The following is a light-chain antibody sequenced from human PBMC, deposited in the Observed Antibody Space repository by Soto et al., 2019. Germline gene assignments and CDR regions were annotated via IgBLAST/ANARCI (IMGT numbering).Light chain of an antibody. CDR2: DVS. CDR3: SSYTTSSTVV. V-gene: IGLV2-14*01. CDR1: SSDVGGYNY. Sequence: QSVLTQPASVHGSPGQSITISCTGTSSDVGGYNYVSWYQQHPGKAPKLMIYDVSNRPSGVSNRFSGSKSGNTASLTISGLQAEDEADYYCSSYTTSSTVVFGGGTKVTVL. J-gene: IGLJ2*01.